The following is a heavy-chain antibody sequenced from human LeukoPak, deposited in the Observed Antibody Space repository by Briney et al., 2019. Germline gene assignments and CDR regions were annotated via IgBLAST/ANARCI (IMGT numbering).Heavy chain of an antibody. CDR1: GFTFSSYG. V-gene: IGHV3-33*01. D-gene: IGHD6-13*01. CDR2: IWYDGSNK. J-gene: IGHJ6*02. Sequence: GGSLRLSCAASGFTFSSYGMHWVRQAPGKGLEWVAVIWYDGSNKYYADSVKGRFTISRDNSKNTLYPQMNSLRAEDTAVYYCAREGSSFYGMDVWGQGTTVTVSS. CDR3: AREGSSFYGMDV.